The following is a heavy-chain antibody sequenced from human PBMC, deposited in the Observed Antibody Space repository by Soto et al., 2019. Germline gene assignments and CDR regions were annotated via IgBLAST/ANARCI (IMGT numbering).Heavy chain of an antibody. CDR1: GYTFTSSW. D-gene: IGHD5-18*01. CDR2: IDPSDSYV. V-gene: IGHV5-10-1*01. Sequence: GESLKISCKGSGYTFTSSWISWVRQMPGKGLEWMGRIDPSDSYVSYSPSFEGHVTISTDNSISTAYLQWSSLKASDTAMYYCARREDTVLALEYWGQGTLVTVSS. J-gene: IGHJ4*02. CDR3: ARREDTVLALEY.